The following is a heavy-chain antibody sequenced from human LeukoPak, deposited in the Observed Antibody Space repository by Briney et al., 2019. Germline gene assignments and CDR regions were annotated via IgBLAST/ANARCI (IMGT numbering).Heavy chain of an antibody. Sequence: PGGSLRLSCAASGFTFSSYVMHWVRQAPGKGLEWVAFIRYDGSNKYYADSVKGRFTISRDNSKNTLYLQMNSLRAEDTAVYYCAKITMILTDFDYWGQGTLVTVSS. J-gene: IGHJ4*02. CDR2: IRYDGSNK. CDR3: AKITMILTDFDY. V-gene: IGHV3-30*02. CDR1: GFTFSSYV. D-gene: IGHD3-22*01.